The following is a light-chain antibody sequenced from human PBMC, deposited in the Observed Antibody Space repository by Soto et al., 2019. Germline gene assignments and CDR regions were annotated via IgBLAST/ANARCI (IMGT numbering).Light chain of an antibody. J-gene: IGLJ2*01. Sequence: QSALTQPASVSASPGQSITISCTGTSSDVGSYNFVSWYQQHPVKAPKLMIFDVSVRPSGVSNRFSGSKSGNTASLTISGHQAKDEAHYYCSSYTTASTAIFGGGTKLTVL. CDR2: DVS. CDR1: SSDVGSYNF. V-gene: IGLV2-14*03. CDR3: SSYTTASTAI.